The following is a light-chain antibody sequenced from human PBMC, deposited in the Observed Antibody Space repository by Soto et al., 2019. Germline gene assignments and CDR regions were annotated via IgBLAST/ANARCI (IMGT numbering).Light chain of an antibody. CDR2: EVT. Sequence: QSVLTQPASVSGSPGQSITISCTGTRSDIGSYNSIAWYQQHPGKAPRVMIFEVTKRPSGISNRFSGSKSGSTASLTISGLQAEDEADYFCFSYAGSSSWVFGGGTMVTVL. V-gene: IGLV2-23*02. CDR3: FSYAGSSSWV. CDR1: RSDIGSYNS. J-gene: IGLJ3*02.